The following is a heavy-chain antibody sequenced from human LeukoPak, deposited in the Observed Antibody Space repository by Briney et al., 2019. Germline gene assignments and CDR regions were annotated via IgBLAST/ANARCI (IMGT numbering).Heavy chain of an antibody. CDR1: GFTFSSYE. V-gene: IGHV3-48*03. J-gene: IGHJ4*02. D-gene: IGHD1-20*01. CDR2: ISSSGSTI. Sequence: PGGSLRLSCAASGFTFSSYEMNWVRQAPGKGLEWVSYISSSGSTIYYADSVKGRFTISRDNAKNSLYLQMSSLRAEDTAVYYCARSNWNDGGDWGQGTLVTVSS. CDR3: ARSNWNDGGD.